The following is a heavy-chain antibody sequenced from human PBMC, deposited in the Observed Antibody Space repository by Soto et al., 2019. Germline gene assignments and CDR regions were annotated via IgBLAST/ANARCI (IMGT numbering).Heavy chain of an antibody. CDR1: VYNFSGFA. D-gene: IGHD2-15*01. CDR2: ISLSGETT. V-gene: IGHV3-23*01. J-gene: IGHJ4*02. Sequence: GWSLRLSCTSSVYNFSGFAMSWVRQAPGKGLEWVSGISLSGETTYYTDSVKGRFTISRENSKAMLYLQMKNVRVEDTAVYYCAKDRWCFGSTCNGFYYDYWGQGAPVTVSS. CDR3: AKDRWCFGSTCNGFYYDY.